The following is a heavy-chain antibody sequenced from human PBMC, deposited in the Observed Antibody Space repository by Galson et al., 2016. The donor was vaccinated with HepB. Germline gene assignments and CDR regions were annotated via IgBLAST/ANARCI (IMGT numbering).Heavy chain of an antibody. V-gene: IGHV1-24*01. CDR2: FHPGDGEA. D-gene: IGHD3-3*01. Sequence: SVKVSCKVSGHIITDFSVQWVRQTPGKGLEWMGGFHPGDGEATYAQKFQDRVTMTEDTTTDTAYMEVSSLRSEDTAVYYCATVSRMRVLEFLQFSFDFWGHGTRVPVSS. J-gene: IGHJ4*01. CDR3: ATVSRMRVLEFLQFSFDF. CDR1: GHIITDFS.